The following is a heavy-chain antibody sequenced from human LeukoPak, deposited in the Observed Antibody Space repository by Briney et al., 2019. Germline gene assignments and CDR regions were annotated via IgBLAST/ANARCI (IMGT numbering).Heavy chain of an antibody. V-gene: IGHV4-39*01. CDR1: GGSISSSSYY. J-gene: IGHJ4*02. D-gene: IGHD1-1*01. Sequence: SETLSLTCSVSGGSISSSSYYWGWIRQPPGKGLEWIATIYSRGTTYYNPSLGSRVTISADTSKNQFSLKVYSVTAADTAVYFCARQSSRERYPRYFDHWGQGTLVTVSS. CDR3: ARQSSRERYPRYFDH. CDR2: IYSRGTT.